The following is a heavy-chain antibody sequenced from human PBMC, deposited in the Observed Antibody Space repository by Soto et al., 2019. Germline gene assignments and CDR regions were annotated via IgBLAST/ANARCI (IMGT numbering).Heavy chain of an antibody. D-gene: IGHD3-10*01. Sequence: QVQLQESGPGLVKPSQTLSLICTVSGGSINSGGYYWSWIRQHPGKGLEWIAYIYYSGSTYYNPSLKSRVTISVDTSKNQSSLKLSSVTAADTAVYDCARGRNVLISFGELSAWFDPWGQGTLVTVSS. CDR1: GGSINSGGYY. V-gene: IGHV4-31*03. CDR3: ARGRNVLISFGELSAWFDP. J-gene: IGHJ5*02. CDR2: IYYSGST.